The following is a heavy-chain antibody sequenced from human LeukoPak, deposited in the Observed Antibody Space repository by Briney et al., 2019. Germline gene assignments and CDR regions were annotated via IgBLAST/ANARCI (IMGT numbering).Heavy chain of an antibody. CDR3: AKMGYGDYVGY. CDR2: ISGSGGSS. Sequence: GGSLRLSCAASGFTFSSYAMSWVRQAPGKGLEWVSAISGSGGSSYYADSVKGRFTISRDNSKNTLYLQMNSLRAEDTAVYYCAKMGYGDYVGYWGQGTLVTVSS. D-gene: IGHD4-17*01. V-gene: IGHV3-23*01. J-gene: IGHJ4*02. CDR1: GFTFSSYA.